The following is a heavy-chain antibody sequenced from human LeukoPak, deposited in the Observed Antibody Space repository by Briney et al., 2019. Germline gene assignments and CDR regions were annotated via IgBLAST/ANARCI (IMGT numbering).Heavy chain of an antibody. CDR3: ARAISNYTAMVSDAFDI. Sequence: SVKVSCKASGGTFSSFAISWVRQAPGQELEWMVGIIPIFGTANYAQKFQGRVTITTDESTSTAYMELSSLRSEDTAVYYCARAISNYTAMVSDAFDIWGQGTMVTVSS. CDR2: IIPIFGTA. V-gene: IGHV1-69*05. J-gene: IGHJ3*02. D-gene: IGHD5-18*01. CDR1: GGTFSSFA.